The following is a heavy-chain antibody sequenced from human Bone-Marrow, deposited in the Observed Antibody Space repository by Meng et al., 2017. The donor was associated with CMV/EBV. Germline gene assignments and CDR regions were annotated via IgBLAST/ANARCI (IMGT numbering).Heavy chain of an antibody. Sequence: GGSLRLSCAASGFTFDDYAMHWVRQAPGKGLEWVSAISGSGGSTYYADSVKGRFTISRDNSKNTLYLQMNSLRAEDTAVYYCAREPVCSSTSCIHYFDYWGQGTLVTVSS. J-gene: IGHJ4*02. CDR3: AREPVCSSTSCIHYFDY. D-gene: IGHD2-2*01. CDR1: GFTFDDYA. CDR2: ISGSGGST. V-gene: IGHV3-23*01.